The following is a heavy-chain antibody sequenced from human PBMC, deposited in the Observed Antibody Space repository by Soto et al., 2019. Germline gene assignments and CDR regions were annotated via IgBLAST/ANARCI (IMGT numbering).Heavy chain of an antibody. D-gene: IGHD5-12*01. CDR1: GGTFSSYA. CDR3: ARGGHSGWPPPLDWFDA. V-gene: IGHV1-69*12. Sequence: QVQLVQSGAEVKKPGSSVKVSCKASGGTFSSYAISWVRQAPGQGLEWMGGIIPIFGTANYAQKFQGRVTITADESPGPADMALSRLRSEDTAGYYCARGGHSGWPPPLDWFDAWGQGTLVTVSS. J-gene: IGHJ5*02. CDR2: IIPIFGTA.